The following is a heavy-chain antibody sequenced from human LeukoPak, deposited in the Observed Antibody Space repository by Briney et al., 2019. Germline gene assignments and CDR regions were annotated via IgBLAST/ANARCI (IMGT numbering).Heavy chain of an antibody. D-gene: IGHD3-22*01. CDR2: ISPSSTSI. J-gene: IGHJ2*01. CDR3: ARDSDSSGYYYWYFDL. Sequence: GGSLRLSCAASGFTFSRYSMNWVRQAPGKGLEWISYISPSSTSIHYADSVKGRFTISRDNAKNSLSLQMNSLRAEDTAVYYCARDSDSSGYYYWYFDLWGRGTLVTVSS. V-gene: IGHV3-21*05. CDR1: GFTFSRYS.